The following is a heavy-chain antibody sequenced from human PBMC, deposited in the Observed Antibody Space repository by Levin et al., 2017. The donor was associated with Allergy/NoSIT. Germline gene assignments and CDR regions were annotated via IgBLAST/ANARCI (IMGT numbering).Heavy chain of an antibody. J-gene: IGHJ4*02. CDR2: IYHRGST. Sequence: SETLSLTCTVSGASISSGNWWSWVRQPPGKGLEWIGEIYHRGSTNYNPSLKSRVTLSVDKSKNQFFLKLTSVTAADTAVYYCARDFEIHYGSGPYYFDYWGQGTLVTVAS. V-gene: IGHV4-4*02. D-gene: IGHD3-10*01. CDR1: GASISSGNW. CDR3: ARDFEIHYGSGPYYFDY.